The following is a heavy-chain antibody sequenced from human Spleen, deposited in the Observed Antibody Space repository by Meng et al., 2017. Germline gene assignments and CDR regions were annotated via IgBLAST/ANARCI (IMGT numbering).Heavy chain of an antibody. D-gene: IGHD2-15*01. J-gene: IGHJ4*02. CDR2: IYPDDSHT. V-gene: IGHV5-51*01. Sequence: GESLKISCKGSGYSFTSHWIGWVRQMPGKGLEWMGIIYPDDSHTTYSPSFQGQVTISADKSINTAYLQWSSLQASDTAIYYCASGGPHGYCSGGSCTAFDHWGLGTLVTVSS. CDR3: ASGGPHGYCSGGSCTAFDH. CDR1: GYSFTSHW.